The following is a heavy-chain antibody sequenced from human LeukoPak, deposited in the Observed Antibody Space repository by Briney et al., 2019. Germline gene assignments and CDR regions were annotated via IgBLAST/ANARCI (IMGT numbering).Heavy chain of an antibody. Sequence: GGSLRLSCAASGFTFSSYWMSWVRQAPGKGLEWVANIKQDGSEKYYVDSVKGRFTISRDNAKNSLYLQMNSLRAEDTAVYYCARGKVGSSGYYYYWGQGTLVTVSS. J-gene: IGHJ4*02. CDR1: GFTFSSYW. CDR3: ARGKVGSSGYYYY. CDR2: IKQDGSEK. D-gene: IGHD3-22*01. V-gene: IGHV3-7*01.